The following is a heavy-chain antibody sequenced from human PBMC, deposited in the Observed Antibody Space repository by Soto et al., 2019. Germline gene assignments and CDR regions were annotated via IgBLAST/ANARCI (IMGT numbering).Heavy chain of an antibody. V-gene: IGHV1-46*02. J-gene: IGHJ4*02. D-gene: IGHD3-16*01. CDR3: ARDLWGSWTVDY. Sequence: QVQLVQSGAEVKEPGAPVKVSCKASGYTFQNYHMHWVRQAPGQGLEWMGIIHPSGDTKTYAQRFQGRLAMTRDTSTSTAYMELSSLTSEDTAVYFCARDLWGSWTVDYWGQGTLVTVSS. CDR1: GYTFQNYH. CDR2: IHPSGDTK.